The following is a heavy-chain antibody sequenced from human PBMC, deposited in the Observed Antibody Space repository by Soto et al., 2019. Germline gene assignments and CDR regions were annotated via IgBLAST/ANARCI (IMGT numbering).Heavy chain of an antibody. D-gene: IGHD5-18*01. CDR3: AREGEYSYGYFDY. J-gene: IGHJ4*02. CDR1: GGSVNGYY. CDR2: INHTGGT. Sequence: SETLSLTCAVYGGSVNGYYWNWIRQPPGKGLEWIGEINHTGGTHYNPSLKSRVTMSVDTSKNQFSLKLSSVTAADTAVYYCAREGEYSYGYFDYWGQGTLVTVSS. V-gene: IGHV4-34*10.